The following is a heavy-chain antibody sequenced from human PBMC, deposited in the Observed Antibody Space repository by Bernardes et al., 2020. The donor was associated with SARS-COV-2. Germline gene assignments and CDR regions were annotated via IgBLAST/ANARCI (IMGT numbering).Heavy chain of an antibody. CDR1: GYSITSGYY. CDR3: AREIYCSGGSCYLDAFDI. J-gene: IGHJ3*02. CDR2: IYHSGST. D-gene: IGHD2-15*01. V-gene: IGHV4-38-2*02. Sequence: LSLTCAVSGYSITSGYYWGWIRQPPGKGLEWIGSIYHSGSTYYNPSLKSRVTISVDTSKNQFSLKLSSVTAADTAVYYCAREIYCSGGSCYLDAFDIWGQGTMVTVSS.